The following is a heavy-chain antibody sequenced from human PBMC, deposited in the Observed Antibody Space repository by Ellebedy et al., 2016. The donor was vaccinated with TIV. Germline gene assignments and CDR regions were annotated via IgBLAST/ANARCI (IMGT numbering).Heavy chain of an antibody. CDR3: AREYVVVPAASNWFDP. J-gene: IGHJ5*02. V-gene: IGHV4-4*07. D-gene: IGHD2-2*01. CDR1: GRSISSYY. Sequence: SETLSLXXTVSGRSISSYYWSWIRQPSGKGLEWIGRIYTSGSTNYNPSLKSRVTMSVETSKNQFSLKLSSVTAADTAVYYCAREYVVVPAASNWFDPWGQGTLVTVSS. CDR2: IYTSGST.